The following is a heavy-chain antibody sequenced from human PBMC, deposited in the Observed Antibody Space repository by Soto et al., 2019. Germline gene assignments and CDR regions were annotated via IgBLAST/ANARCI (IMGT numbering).Heavy chain of an antibody. Sequence: QVQLVQSGDEVKKPGASVKVSSKASGYIFVNYGIAWVRQAPGQGLEWMGWISPYTGNTHSATKVQGRLTMTTDTSTSTAYMDLGSLTSDDTAVYYCVMVDNYVTPTPQDVWGQGTTVT. CDR3: VMVDNYVTPTPQDV. CDR2: ISPYTGNT. J-gene: IGHJ6*02. V-gene: IGHV1-18*01. CDR1: GYIFVNYG. D-gene: IGHD3-16*01.